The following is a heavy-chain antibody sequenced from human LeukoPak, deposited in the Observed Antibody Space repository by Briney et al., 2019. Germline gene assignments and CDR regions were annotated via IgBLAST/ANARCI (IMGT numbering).Heavy chain of an antibody. J-gene: IGHJ2*01. CDR1: GGSISSGSYY. CDR3: ARTFGSWGYWYFHL. V-gene: IGHV4-61*01. CDR2: IYYSGST. Sequence: PSETLSLTCTVSGGSISSGSYYWGWIRQPPGKGLEWIGNIYYSGSTNYNPSLKSRVTISVDTSKNQFSLRLNSVTAADTAVYYCARTFGSWGYWYFHLWGRGTLVTVSS. D-gene: IGHD2-15*01.